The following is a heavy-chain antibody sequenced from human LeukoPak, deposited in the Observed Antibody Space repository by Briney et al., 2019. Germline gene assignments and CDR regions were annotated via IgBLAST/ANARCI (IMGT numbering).Heavy chain of an antibody. CDR1: GGDISSSY. V-gene: IGHV4-59*08. CDR3: ASSKPEFEY. J-gene: IGHJ4*02. Sequence: SETLSLTCTVSGGDISSSYWSWIRQPPGKGLEWIGYIYNSGNTNYNPSLKSRVTISVDTSKNQFSLKLNSVTAADTAVYYCASSKPEFEYWGQGTLVTVSS. CDR2: IYNSGNT. D-gene: IGHD2-2*01.